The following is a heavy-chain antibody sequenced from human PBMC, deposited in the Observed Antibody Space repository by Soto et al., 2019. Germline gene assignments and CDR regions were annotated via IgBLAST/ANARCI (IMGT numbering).Heavy chain of an antibody. V-gene: IGHV1-18*04. Sequence: ASVKVSCKASGYTFTSYGISWVRQAPGQGLEWMAWISAYNGNTNHAQKLQGRVTMTTDTFTSTAYMELRSLRSDDTAVYYCARAEPTVTTLYYYGMDVWGQGTTVTVSS. CDR2: ISAYNGNT. CDR3: ARAEPTVTTLYYYGMDV. J-gene: IGHJ6*02. D-gene: IGHD4-4*01. CDR1: GYTFTSYG.